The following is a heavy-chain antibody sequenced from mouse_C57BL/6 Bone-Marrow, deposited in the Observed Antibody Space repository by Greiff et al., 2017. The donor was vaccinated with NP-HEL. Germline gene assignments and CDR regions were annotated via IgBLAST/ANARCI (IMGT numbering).Heavy chain of an antibody. V-gene: IGHV5-12*01. J-gene: IGHJ3*01. D-gene: IGHD4-1*01. Sequence: EVKLMESGGGLVQPGGSLKLSCAASGFTFSDYYMYWVRQTPEKRLEWVAYISNGGGSSYYPDTVKGRFTISRDNAKNTLYLQISRLKSEDTDMYYCARLLTGTAWFAYWGQGTLVTVSA. CDR2: ISNGGGSS. CDR1: GFTFSDYY. CDR3: ARLLTGTAWFAY.